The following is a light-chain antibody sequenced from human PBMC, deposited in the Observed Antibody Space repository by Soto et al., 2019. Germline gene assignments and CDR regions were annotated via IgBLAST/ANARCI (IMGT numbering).Light chain of an antibody. CDR2: GAS. CDR1: QSVSSSY. CDR3: QQYGSSWWT. J-gene: IGKJ1*01. Sequence: EIVLTQSPGTLSLSPGERATLSCRASQSVSSSYLAWYQHKPGQAPRLLIYGASSRATGIPDRFSGSGSGTDFTLTISRLEPEDLAVYYCQQYGSSWWTFGQGTKVEIK. V-gene: IGKV3-20*01.